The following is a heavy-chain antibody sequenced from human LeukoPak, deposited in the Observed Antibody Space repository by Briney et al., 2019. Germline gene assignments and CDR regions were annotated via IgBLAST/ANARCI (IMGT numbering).Heavy chain of an antibody. CDR3: ARAWPMRKSLVLGLY. D-gene: IGHD6-13*01. CDR2: MNPNSGNT. CDR1: GYTFTSYD. J-gene: IGHJ4*02. V-gene: IGHV1-8*01. Sequence: ASVKVSCKASGYTFTSYDINWVRQATGQGLEWMGWMNPNSGNTGYAQKFQGRVTMTRNTSISTAYTELSSLRSEDTAVYYCARAWPMRKSLVLGLYWGQGTLVTVSS.